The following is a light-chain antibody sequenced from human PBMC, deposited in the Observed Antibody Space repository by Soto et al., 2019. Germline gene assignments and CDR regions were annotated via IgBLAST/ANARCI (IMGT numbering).Light chain of an antibody. CDR1: SSDVGGYNY. Sequence: QSVLTQPASVSGYPGQSITISCTGRSSDVGGYNYVSWYQQHPGKAPKFMIYEVSRRPSGVSNRFSGSKSGNTASLTVSGLQAEEEADYYCSSYTTSNTYVFGTGTKVTVL. J-gene: IGLJ1*01. CDR3: SSYTTSNTYV. V-gene: IGLV2-14*01. CDR2: EVS.